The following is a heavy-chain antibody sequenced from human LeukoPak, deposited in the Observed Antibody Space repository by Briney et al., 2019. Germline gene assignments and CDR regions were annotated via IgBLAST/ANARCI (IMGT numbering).Heavy chain of an antibody. CDR1: GFTFSDDW. CDR2: IKKDGSEK. V-gene: IGHV3-7*01. CDR3: ARGAWYGIS. Sequence: QTGGSLRLSCAASGFTFSDDWMTWVRQAPGKGLERLATIKKDGSEKYYVDSVKGRFTISRDNAKNSLDLQMNSLRAEDTAVYYCARGAWYGISWGQGTLVTVSS. D-gene: IGHD6-13*01. J-gene: IGHJ5*02.